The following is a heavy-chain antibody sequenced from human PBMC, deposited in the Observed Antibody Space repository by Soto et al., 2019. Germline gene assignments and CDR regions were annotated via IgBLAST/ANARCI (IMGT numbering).Heavy chain of an antibody. CDR2: IYYSGST. Sequence: QVQLQESGPGLVKPSQTLSLTCTVSGGSISSGGYYWSWIRQHPGKGLEWIGYIYYSGSTYYNPYLKSRVTKSVDTSKNQFSLKLISVTAADTAVYYCARSIVVVTDNYFDYCGQGTLVTVSS. J-gene: IGHJ4*02. CDR1: GGSISSGGYY. D-gene: IGHD2-21*02. CDR3: ARSIVVVTDNYFDY. V-gene: IGHV4-31*03.